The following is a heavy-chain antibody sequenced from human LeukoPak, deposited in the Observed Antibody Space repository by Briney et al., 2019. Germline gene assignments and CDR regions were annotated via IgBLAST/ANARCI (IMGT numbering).Heavy chain of an antibody. Sequence: SQTLSLTCAISGDSFSSISVAWNWLRQSPSRGLEWLGRTYYRSKWYYEYAVSVKSRINISPDTSKNQFSLQLTSVTPEGTAVYYCSLARSEYHYGMDVWGQGTTVTVSS. V-gene: IGHV6-1*01. J-gene: IGHJ6*02. CDR3: SLARSEYHYGMDV. CDR2: TYYRSKWYY. CDR1: GDSFSSISVA.